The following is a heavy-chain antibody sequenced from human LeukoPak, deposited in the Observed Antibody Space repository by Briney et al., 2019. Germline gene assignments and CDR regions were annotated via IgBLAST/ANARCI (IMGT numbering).Heavy chain of an antibody. V-gene: IGHV3-30*02. J-gene: IGHJ4*02. Sequence: PGGSLRLSCAASGFTFSSYGMHWVRQAPGKGLEWVAFIRYDGSNKYYADSVKGRFTISRDNSKNTLYLQMNSLRAEDTAVYYCAKEGQQLVPSYYFDYWGQGTLVTVSS. CDR1: GFTFSSYG. CDR3: AKEGQQLVPSYYFDY. D-gene: IGHD6-13*01. CDR2: IRYDGSNK.